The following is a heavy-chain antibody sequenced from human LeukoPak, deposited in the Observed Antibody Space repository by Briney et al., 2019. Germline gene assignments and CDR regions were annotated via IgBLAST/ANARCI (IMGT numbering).Heavy chain of an antibody. D-gene: IGHD2-15*01. CDR3: AKDRQTYCSGGSCYGPSDY. J-gene: IGHJ4*02. CDR2: ISGSGGST. CDR1: GFTFSSYA. V-gene: IGHV3-23*01. Sequence: GGSLRLSCAASGFTFSSYAMRWVRQAPGKGLEWVSAISGSGGSTYYADSVKGRFTISRDNSKNTLYLQMNSLRAEDTAVYYCAKDRQTYCSGGSCYGPSDYWGQGTLVTVSS.